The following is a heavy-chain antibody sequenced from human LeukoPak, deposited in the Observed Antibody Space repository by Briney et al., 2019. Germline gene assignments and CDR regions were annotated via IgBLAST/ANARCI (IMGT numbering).Heavy chain of an antibody. CDR1: GFTFSSYG. J-gene: IGHJ3*02. CDR3: AKSNDFWSGYYSSAFDI. D-gene: IGHD3-3*01. CDR2: IRYDGSNK. V-gene: IGHV3-30*02. Sequence: GGSLRLSCAASGFTFSSYGMHWVRQAPGKGLEWVAFIRYDGSNKYYADSVKGRFTISRDNSKNTLYLQMNSLRAEDTAVYYCAKSNDFWSGYYSSAFDIWGQGTMVTVSS.